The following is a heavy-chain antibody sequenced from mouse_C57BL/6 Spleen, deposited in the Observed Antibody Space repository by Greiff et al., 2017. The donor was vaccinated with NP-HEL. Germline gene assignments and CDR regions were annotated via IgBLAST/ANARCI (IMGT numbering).Heavy chain of an antibody. CDR3: ANEPLYAMDY. CDR1: GFDIKDYY. CDR2: IDPEDGET. Sequence: EVQLQESGAELVKPGASVKLSCTASGFDIKDYYMHWVKQRTEQGLEWIGRIDPEDGETKYAPTLQGKATITADTSYKTAYLQLSSLTSEDTAVYYCANEPLYAMDYWGQGTSVTVSS. J-gene: IGHJ4*01. V-gene: IGHV14-2*01.